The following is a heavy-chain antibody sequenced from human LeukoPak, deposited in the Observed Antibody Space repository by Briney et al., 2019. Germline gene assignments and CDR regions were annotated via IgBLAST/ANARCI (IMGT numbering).Heavy chain of an antibody. D-gene: IGHD1-26*01. J-gene: IGHJ4*02. V-gene: IGHV4-39*07. Sequence: SETLSLTCTVSGGSISSSSYYWGWIRQPPGKGLEWIGSIYYSGSTYYNPSLKSRVTISVDTSKNQFSLKLSSVTAADTAVYYCAKGAGGSYFGYFDYWGQGTLVTVSS. CDR3: AKGAGGSYFGYFDY. CDR2: IYYSGST. CDR1: GGSISSSSYY.